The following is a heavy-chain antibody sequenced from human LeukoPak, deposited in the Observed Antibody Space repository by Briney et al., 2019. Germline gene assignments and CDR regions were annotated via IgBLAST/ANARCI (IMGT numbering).Heavy chain of an antibody. Sequence: PGRSLRLSCAASGFTFSSYAMHWVRQAPGKGLEWVAVISYDGSNKYYADSVEGRFTISRDNSKNTLYLQMNSLRAEDTAVYYCARGIAVAGPPFDYWGQGTLVTVSS. J-gene: IGHJ4*02. CDR2: ISYDGSNK. CDR1: GFTFSSYA. D-gene: IGHD6-19*01. CDR3: ARGIAVAGPPFDY. V-gene: IGHV3-30-3*01.